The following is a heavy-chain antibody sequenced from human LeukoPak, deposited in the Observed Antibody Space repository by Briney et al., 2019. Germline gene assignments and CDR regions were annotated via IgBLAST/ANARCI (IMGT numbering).Heavy chain of an antibody. CDR2: IYYSGRT. CDR1: GGSISSGGYY. J-gene: IGHJ4*02. D-gene: IGHD4-17*01. Sequence: SETLSLTCTVSGGSISSGGYYWSWVRQHPGTGLEWIGYIYYSGRTYYNPSLKSRVTISVDTSKNQFSLELSSMTAADTAVYYCARDLYGAFDYWGQGTLVTVSS. CDR3: ARDLYGAFDY. V-gene: IGHV4-31*03.